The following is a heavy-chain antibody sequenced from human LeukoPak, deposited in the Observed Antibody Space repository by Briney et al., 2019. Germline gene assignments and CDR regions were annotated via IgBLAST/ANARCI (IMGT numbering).Heavy chain of an antibody. Sequence: KPSETLSLTCTVSGGSISSYYWSWIRQPPGKGLECIGYIYYSGSTNYNPSLKSRVTISVDTSKNQFSLKLSSVTAADTAVYYCARGNVTYYDFWSVYSVKNYMDVWGKGITVTVSS. V-gene: IGHV4-59*01. CDR1: GGSISSYY. D-gene: IGHD3-3*01. J-gene: IGHJ6*03. CDR2: IYYSGST. CDR3: ARGNVTYYDFWSVYSVKNYMDV.